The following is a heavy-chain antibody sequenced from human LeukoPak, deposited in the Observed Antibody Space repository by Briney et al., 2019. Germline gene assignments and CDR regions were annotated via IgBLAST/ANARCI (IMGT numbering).Heavy chain of an antibody. CDR1: GFTFSSYS. CDR3: ARVRTWRELPDY. Sequence: GGSLRLSCAASGFTFSSYSMNWVRQAPGKGLEWVSSISSSSSYIYYADSVKGRFTISRDNAKNSLYLQMNSLRAEDTAVYYCARVRTWRELPDYWGQGTLVTVSS. CDR2: ISSSSSYI. D-gene: IGHD1-26*01. V-gene: IGHV3-21*01. J-gene: IGHJ4*02.